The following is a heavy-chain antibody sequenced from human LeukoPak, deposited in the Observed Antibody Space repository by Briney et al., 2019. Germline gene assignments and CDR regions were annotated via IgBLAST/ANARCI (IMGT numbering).Heavy chain of an antibody. Sequence: PGGSLRLSCAASGFTFSSYAMHWVRQAPGKGLEWVAVISYDGSNKYYADSVKGRFTISRDNSKNTLYLQMNSLRAEDTAVYDCARDSYYHDSSGCQFDYWGQGTLVTVSS. CDR1: GFTFSSYA. CDR3: ARDSYYHDSSGCQFDY. CDR2: ISYDGSNK. D-gene: IGHD3-22*01. V-gene: IGHV3-30-3*01. J-gene: IGHJ4*02.